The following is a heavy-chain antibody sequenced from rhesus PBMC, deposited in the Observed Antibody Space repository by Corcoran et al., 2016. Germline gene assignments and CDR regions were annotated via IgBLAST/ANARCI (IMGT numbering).Heavy chain of an antibody. Sequence: QVQLVQSGAEVKKPGSSVKVSCKASGYTCTDNYMHWGRQAPRQGLEWVAWINPYNSNTKSSQKFQGRVTMTRDTSASTAYMELSSLRSEDTAVYYCARGYCSSTYCSLSAFDFWGQGLRVTVSS. J-gene: IGHJ3*01. V-gene: IGHV1S2*01. D-gene: IGHD2-15*01. CDR2: INPYNSNT. CDR3: ARGYCSSTYCSLSAFDF. CDR1: GYTCTDNY.